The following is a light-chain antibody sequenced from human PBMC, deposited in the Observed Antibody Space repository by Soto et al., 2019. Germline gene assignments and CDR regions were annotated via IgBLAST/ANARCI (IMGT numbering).Light chain of an antibody. CDR1: QSVSNN. J-gene: IGKJ1*01. Sequence: ILMTQSPATLSVSPGERATLSCRASQSVSNNLAWYQQKPGQAPSLLIYDASTKATGIPPRFSGSGSGTEVTLTISGLQSEDFAVYYCQQYNNWPPWTFGQGTKVEIK. V-gene: IGKV3-15*01. CDR3: QQYNNWPPWT. CDR2: DAS.